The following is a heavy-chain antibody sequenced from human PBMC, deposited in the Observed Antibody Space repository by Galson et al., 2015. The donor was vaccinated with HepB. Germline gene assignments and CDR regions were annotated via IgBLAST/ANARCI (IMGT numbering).Heavy chain of an antibody. CDR3: ARSQYCSSTSCYFRGAYGMDV. CDR2: IYYSGST. D-gene: IGHD2-2*01. Sequence: ETLSLTCTVSGGSISSSSYYWGWIRQPPGKGLEWIGSIYYSGSTYYNPSLKSRVTISVDTSKNQFSLKLRSVTAADTAVYYCARSQYCSSTSCYFRGAYGMDVWGQGTTVTVSS. CDR1: GGSISSSSYY. J-gene: IGHJ6*02. V-gene: IGHV4-39*07.